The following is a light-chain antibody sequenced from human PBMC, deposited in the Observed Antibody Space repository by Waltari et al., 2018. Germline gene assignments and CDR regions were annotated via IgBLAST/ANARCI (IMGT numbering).Light chain of an antibody. V-gene: IGLV2-11*01. J-gene: IGLJ3*02. CDR1: SSDVGGYNY. Sequence: QSALTQPRSVSGSPGQSVPISCTGTSSDVGGYNYFSWYEQYPGKAPKLMIYDVNTQPSGVPDRFSGSKSGNTASLTISGLQTEDEADYYCCSYAGSYTPWVFGGGTKLTVL. CDR2: DVN. CDR3: CSYAGSYTPWV.